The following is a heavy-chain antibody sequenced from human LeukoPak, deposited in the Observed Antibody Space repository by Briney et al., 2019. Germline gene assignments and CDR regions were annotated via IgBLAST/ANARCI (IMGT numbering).Heavy chain of an antibody. CDR3: ARVFSVTVAGTGWFDP. D-gene: IGHD6-13*01. CDR1: GFTFSDYY. V-gene: IGHV3-11*04. CDR2: ISSSGSTI. J-gene: IGHJ5*02. Sequence: GGSLRLSCAASGFTFSDYYMSWIRQAPGKGLEWVSYISSSGSTIYYADSVKGRFTISRDNAKNSLYLQMNSLRAEDTAVYYCARVFSVTVAGTGWFDPWGQGTLVTVSS.